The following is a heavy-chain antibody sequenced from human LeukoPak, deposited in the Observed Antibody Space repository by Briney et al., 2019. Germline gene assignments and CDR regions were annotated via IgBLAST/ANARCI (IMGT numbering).Heavy chain of an antibody. V-gene: IGHV3-30-3*01. Sequence: GRSLRLSCAASGFTFSSYAMPWVRQAPGKGLEWVAVISYDGSNKYYADSVKGRFTISRDNSKNTLYLQMNSLRAEDTAVYYCARDSRITMIQSGAFDIWGQGTMVTVSS. CDR3: ARDSRITMIQSGAFDI. D-gene: IGHD3-22*01. CDR1: GFTFSSYA. CDR2: ISYDGSNK. J-gene: IGHJ3*02.